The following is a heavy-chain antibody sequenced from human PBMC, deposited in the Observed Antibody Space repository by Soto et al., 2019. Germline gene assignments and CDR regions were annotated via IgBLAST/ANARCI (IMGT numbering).Heavy chain of an antibody. D-gene: IGHD6-19*01. Sequence: PSETLSLTCTVSGGSISSGGYYWGGIRQHPGKGLEWIGYIYYSGSTYYNPSLKSRVTISVDTSKNQFSLKLSSVTAADTAVYYCARAPFIIAVAGVGGAFDIWGQGTMITVSS. V-gene: IGHV4-31*03. CDR3: ARAPFIIAVAGVGGAFDI. J-gene: IGHJ3*02. CDR1: GGSISSGGYY. CDR2: IYYSGST.